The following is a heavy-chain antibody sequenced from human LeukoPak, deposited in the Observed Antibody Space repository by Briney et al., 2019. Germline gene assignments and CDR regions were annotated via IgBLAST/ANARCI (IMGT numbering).Heavy chain of an antibody. J-gene: IGHJ4*02. Sequence: SETLSLTCTVSGVSISSGGYYWSWIRQHPGKGLEWIGYIYYSGSTNYNPSLKSRVTISVDTSMNQFSLKLSSVTAADTAVYYCARANPYDILTGYYRVIDYWGQGTLVTVSS. CDR1: GVSISSGGYY. V-gene: IGHV4-61*08. CDR2: IYYSGST. CDR3: ARANPYDILTGYYRVIDY. D-gene: IGHD3-9*01.